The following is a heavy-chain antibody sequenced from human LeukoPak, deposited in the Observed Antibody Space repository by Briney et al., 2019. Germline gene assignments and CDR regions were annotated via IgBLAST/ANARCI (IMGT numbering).Heavy chain of an antibody. D-gene: IGHD1-26*01. J-gene: IGHJ4*02. CDR1: GYTFTSYG. Sequence: ASVKVSCKASGYTFTSYGISWVRQAPGQGLEWMGIINPSGGSTSYAQKFQGRVTMTRDTSTSTVYMELSSLRSEDTAVYYCARTLVGATHFDYWGQGTLVTVSS. V-gene: IGHV1-46*01. CDR2: INPSGGST. CDR3: ARTLVGATHFDY.